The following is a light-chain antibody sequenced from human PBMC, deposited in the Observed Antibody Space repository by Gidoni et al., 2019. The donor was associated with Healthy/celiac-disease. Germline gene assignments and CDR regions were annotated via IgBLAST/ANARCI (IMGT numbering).Light chain of an antibody. CDR1: QSLLHSNGYNY. CDR3: MQALVT. V-gene: IGKV2-28*01. Sequence: DIVMTQSPLSLPVTPGEPASISCRSSQSLLHSNGYNYLDWYLQKPGQSPQLLIYFGSNRASGVPDRFSGSGSGTDFTLKISRVEAEDVGVYYCMQALVTFXQXTKVEIK. J-gene: IGKJ1*01. CDR2: FGS.